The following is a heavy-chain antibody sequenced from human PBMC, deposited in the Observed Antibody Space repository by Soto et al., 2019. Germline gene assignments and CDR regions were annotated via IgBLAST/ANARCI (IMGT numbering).Heavy chain of an antibody. J-gene: IGHJ5*01. D-gene: IGHD3-22*01. Sequence: EVHLLESGGALVQPGGSLTLSCAASGFSFSDYAMSWVRQAPGKGLEWVSSISRTGDSAYDADSVKGRFAISRDRSKNRLSLQMNSLSVEDTAVYYCAKGPDGSGYYHNWFDSWGQGTLITVSS. CDR1: GFSFSDYA. CDR2: ISRTGDSA. V-gene: IGHV3-23*01. CDR3: AKGPDGSGYYHNWFDS.